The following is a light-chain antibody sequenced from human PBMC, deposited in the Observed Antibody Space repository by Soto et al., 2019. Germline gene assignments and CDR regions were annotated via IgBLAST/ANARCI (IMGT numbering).Light chain of an antibody. CDR3: QQLNSYPLT. V-gene: IGKV1-9*01. CDR1: QGISSY. J-gene: IGKJ3*01. CDR2: AAS. Sequence: DIQLTQSPSFLSASVGDRVTITCRASQGISSYLAWYQQKPGQAPKLLMYAASTLQSGVPSRCRGSGSGREFTLTISSLQPEDFATYDCQQLNSYPLTFGPGTKGDIK.